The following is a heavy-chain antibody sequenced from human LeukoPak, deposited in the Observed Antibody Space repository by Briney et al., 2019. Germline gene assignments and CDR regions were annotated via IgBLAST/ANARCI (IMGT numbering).Heavy chain of an antibody. CDR3: ARVKVEQWRYNWFDP. CDR1: GYTFTGYY. CDR2: INPNTGGT. D-gene: IGHD6-19*01. J-gene: IGHJ5*02. Sequence: GASVKVSCKASGYTFTGYYMHWVRQAPGQGLEWMGWINPNTGGTNYAQKFQGRVTMTRDTSISTAYMDLSRLRSEDTAVYYCARVKVEQWRYNWFDPWGQGTLVTVSS. V-gene: IGHV1-2*02.